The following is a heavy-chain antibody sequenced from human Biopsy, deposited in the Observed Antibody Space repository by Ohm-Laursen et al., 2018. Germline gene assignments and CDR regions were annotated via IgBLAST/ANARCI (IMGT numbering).Heavy chain of an antibody. CDR1: GGSIISYY. V-gene: IGHV4-4*07. D-gene: IGHD3-3*01. CDR2: LYTSGST. J-gene: IGHJ5*02. CDR3: ARTPRDSFWSGSYKRGLWFDP. Sequence: GTLSLTCSVSGGSIISYYWNWIRLPVGKGLEWIGRLYTSGSTNYNPSLKSRVTVSVDTSRNQFSLRLSSVTAADTAVYYCARTPRDSFWSGSYKRGLWFDPWGQGTLVIVSS.